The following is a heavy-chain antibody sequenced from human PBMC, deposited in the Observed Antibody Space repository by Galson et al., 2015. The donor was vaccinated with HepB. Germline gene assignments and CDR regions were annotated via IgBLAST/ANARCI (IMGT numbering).Heavy chain of an antibody. Sequence: SLRLSCAASGFAFSHYAINWVRQAPGKGLEWVSGISGSGAYTAYADSVKGRFTISRDNSKNTLNLQMNSLRAEDMAVYYCAKGKLSAEARTGLYGMDVWGQGTTVTVSS. CDR3: AKGKLSAEARTGLYGMDV. D-gene: IGHD6-6*01. V-gene: IGHV3-23*01. CDR1: GFAFSHYA. J-gene: IGHJ6*02. CDR2: ISGSGAYT.